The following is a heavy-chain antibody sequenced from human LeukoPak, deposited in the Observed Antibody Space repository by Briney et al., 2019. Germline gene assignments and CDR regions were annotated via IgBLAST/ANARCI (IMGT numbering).Heavy chain of an antibody. CDR1: GFTFSSYW. Sequence: PGGSLRLSCAASGFTFSSYWMHWVRQAPGKGLVWVSRINSDVSSTSYADSVKGRFTISRDNSKNTLYLQMNSLRAEDTAVYYCAKSQLLWFGEDFDYWGQGTLVTVSS. CDR2: INSDVSST. J-gene: IGHJ4*02. CDR3: AKSQLLWFGEDFDY. V-gene: IGHV3-74*01. D-gene: IGHD3-10*01.